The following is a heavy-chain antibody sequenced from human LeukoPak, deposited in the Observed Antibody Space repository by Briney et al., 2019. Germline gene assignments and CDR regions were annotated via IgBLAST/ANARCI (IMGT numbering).Heavy chain of an antibody. CDR3: ARPWTTVSNWFDP. V-gene: IGHV4-34*01. J-gene: IGHJ5*02. D-gene: IGHD4-17*01. CDR2: INHSGST. CDR1: GGSFSGYY. Sequence: SETLSLTCAVYGGSFSGYYRSWIRQPPGKGLEWIGEINHSGSTNYNPSLKSRVTISVDTSKNQFSLKLSSVTAADTAVYYCARPWTTVSNWFDPWGQGTLVTVSS.